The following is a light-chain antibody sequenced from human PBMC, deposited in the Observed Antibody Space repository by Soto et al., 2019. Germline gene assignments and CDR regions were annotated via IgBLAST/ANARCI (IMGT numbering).Light chain of an antibody. J-gene: IGKJ2*01. Sequence: EIVMTQSPANLSVSPGERATLSCRASQNISSNLAWYQQKPGQGPRLLIYGASARATGIPARFSGSGSGTEFTLTISSLQSEDFAVYYCQQYNKWPPYTFGQGTKLEIK. CDR1: QNISSN. V-gene: IGKV3-15*01. CDR2: GAS. CDR3: QQYNKWPPYT.